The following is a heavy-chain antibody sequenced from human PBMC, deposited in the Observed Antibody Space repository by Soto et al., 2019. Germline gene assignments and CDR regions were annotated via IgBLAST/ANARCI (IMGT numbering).Heavy chain of an antibody. J-gene: IGHJ6*02. CDR1: GFTFSRYA. V-gene: IGHV3-23*01. CDR3: AKETGYSYGFQPNALDV. D-gene: IGHD5-18*01. CDR2: ISSRGDRT. Sequence: GGSLRLSCAGSGFTFSRYAMNWVRQAPGEGLEWVSIISSRGDRTSYAESVKGRFTISRDDSKNTLFLHMNSLGAEDTAVYYCAKETGYSYGFQPNALDVWGQGTTVTVSS.